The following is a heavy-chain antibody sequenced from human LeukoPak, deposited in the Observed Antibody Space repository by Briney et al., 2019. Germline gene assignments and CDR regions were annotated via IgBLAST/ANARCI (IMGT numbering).Heavy chain of an antibody. CDR3: ARERLYYDSSGYNY. Sequence: PGGSLRLSCAASGFTFSSYAMSWVRQAPGKGLEWIGSIYYSGSTYYNPSLKSRVTISVDTSKNQFSLKLSSVTAADTAVYYCARERLYYDSSGYNYWGQGTLVTVSS. CDR1: GFTFSSYA. V-gene: IGHV4-39*07. J-gene: IGHJ4*02. CDR2: IYYSGST. D-gene: IGHD3-22*01.